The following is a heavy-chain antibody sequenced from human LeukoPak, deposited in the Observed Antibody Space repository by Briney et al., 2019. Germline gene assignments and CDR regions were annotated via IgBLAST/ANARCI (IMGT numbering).Heavy chain of an antibody. J-gene: IGHJ4*02. CDR2: INWNGGST. V-gene: IGHV3-20*04. CDR1: GFTFDDYG. D-gene: IGHD3-10*01. CDR3: ARRGSPGTVDY. Sequence: LTGGSLRLSCAASGFTFDDYGMSWVRQAPGKGLEWVSGINWNGGSTGYADSVKGRFTISRDNSKNTLYLQMNSLRAEDTAVYYCARRGSPGTVDYWGQGSLVTVSS.